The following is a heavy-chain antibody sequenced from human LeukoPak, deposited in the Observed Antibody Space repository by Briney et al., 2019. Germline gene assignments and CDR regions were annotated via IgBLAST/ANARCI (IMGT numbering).Heavy chain of an antibody. V-gene: IGHV3-48*02. D-gene: IGHD2-21*01. CDR1: GFTFSSYS. CDR3: ARDRRVVPDAFDI. Sequence: GVSLRLSCAASGFTFSSYSMNWVRQAPGKGLEWVSYMSSCSSTIYYADSVKGRFTISRDNAKNSLYLQMNSLRDEDTAVYYCARDRRVVPDAFDIWGQGTMVTVCS. J-gene: IGHJ3*02. CDR2: MSSCSSTI.